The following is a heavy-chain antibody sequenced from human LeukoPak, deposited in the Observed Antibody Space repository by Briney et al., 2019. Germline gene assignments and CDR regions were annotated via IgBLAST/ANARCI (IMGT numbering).Heavy chain of an antibody. D-gene: IGHD1-1*01. J-gene: IGHJ4*02. Sequence: SETLSLTCTVSGASISSYYWGWIRQPPGKGLEWIGSIYYSGSTYYNPSLKSRVTISVDTSKNQFSLKLSSVTAADTAVYYCATNWSDFDYWGPGTLVTVSS. CDR1: GASISSYY. V-gene: IGHV4-39*07. CDR3: ATNWSDFDY. CDR2: IYYSGST.